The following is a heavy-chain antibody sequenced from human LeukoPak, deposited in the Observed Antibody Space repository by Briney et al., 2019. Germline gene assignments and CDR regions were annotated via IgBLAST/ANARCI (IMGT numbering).Heavy chain of an antibody. Sequence: GASVKVSCKASGYTFTSYDINWVRQATGQGLEWMGWMNPNSGNTGYAQKFQGRVTITRNTSISTAYMELNSLRSEDAVVYYCAKGPIAAAGTDYYYGMDVWGQGPTVTV. V-gene: IGHV1-8*01. CDR1: GYTFTSYD. CDR2: MNPNSGNT. D-gene: IGHD6-13*01. J-gene: IGHJ6*01. CDR3: AKGPIAAAGTDYYYGMDV.